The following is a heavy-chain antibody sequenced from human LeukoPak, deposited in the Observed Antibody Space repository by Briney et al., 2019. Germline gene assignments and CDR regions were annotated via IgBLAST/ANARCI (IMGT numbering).Heavy chain of an antibody. CDR2: IYSGGST. D-gene: IGHD3-9*01. V-gene: IGHV3-53*01. J-gene: IGHJ4*02. CDR3: ARVLWDILTEGNNDY. CDR1: GFTVSSNY. Sequence: GGSLRLSCAASGFTVSSNYVSWVRQAPGKGLEWVSVIYSGGSTYYADSVKGRFTISRDNSKNTLYLQMNSLRAEDTAVYYCARVLWDILTEGNNDYWGQGTLVTVSS.